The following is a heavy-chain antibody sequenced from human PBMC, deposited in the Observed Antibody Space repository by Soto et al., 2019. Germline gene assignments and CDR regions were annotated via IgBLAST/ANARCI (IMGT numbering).Heavy chain of an antibody. V-gene: IGHV4-30-2*01. CDR2: IYHSGST. J-gene: IGHJ4*02. CDR1: GGSISSGGYS. D-gene: IGHD6-13*01. Sequence: SETLSLTCAVSGGSISSGGYSWSWIRQPPGKGLEWIGYIYHSGSTYYNPSLKSRVTTSVDRSKNQFSLKLSSVTAADTAVYYCARFIAAAGYYYFDYWGQGTLVTVSS. CDR3: ARFIAAAGYYYFDY.